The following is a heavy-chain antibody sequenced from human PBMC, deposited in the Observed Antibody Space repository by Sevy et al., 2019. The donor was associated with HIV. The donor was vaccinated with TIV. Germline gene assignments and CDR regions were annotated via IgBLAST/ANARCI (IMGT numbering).Heavy chain of an antibody. D-gene: IGHD2-2*02. V-gene: IGHV1-69*13. CDR2: IIPIFGTA. J-gene: IGHJ6*02. CDR1: GGTFSSYA. CDR3: ARGFLHCSSTSCYMSPYYYYGMDV. Sequence: ASVKVSCKASGGTFSSYAISWVRQAPGQGLEWMGGIIPIFGTANYAQKFQGRVTITADESTSTAYMELSSLRSKDTAVYYCARGFLHCSSTSCYMSPYYYYGMDVWGQGTTVTVSS.